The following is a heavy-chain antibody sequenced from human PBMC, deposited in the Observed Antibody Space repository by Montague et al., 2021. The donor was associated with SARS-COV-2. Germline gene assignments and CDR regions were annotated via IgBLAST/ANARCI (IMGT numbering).Heavy chain of an antibody. CDR2: TYYRSEWYS. J-gene: IGHJ4*02. Sequence: CAISEDSVSTNSGTWNWVRLSPSRGLEWLGRTYYRSEWYSDYSVSVKSRISINPDTSKNQFSLQPNSVTPEDTAVYYCARAERGSCGDGNCYQYFFNYWGQGTLVTVSS. V-gene: IGHV6-1*01. D-gene: IGHD2-15*01. CDR3: ARAERGSCGDGNCYQYFFNY. CDR1: EDSVSTNSGT.